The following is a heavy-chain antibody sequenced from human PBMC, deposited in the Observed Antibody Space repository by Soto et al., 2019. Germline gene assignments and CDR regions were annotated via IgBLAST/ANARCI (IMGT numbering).Heavy chain of an antibody. J-gene: IGHJ6*02. CDR1: GYSFASYW. CDR3: ARGGAGHYYYYGMDV. D-gene: IGHD3-10*01. Sequence: PGASLPISCKVSGYSFASYWIGWVRQMPGKGLEWMGIIYPGDSDTRYSPSFQGQVTISADKSISTAYLQWSSLKASDTAMYYCARGGAGHYYYYGMDVWGQGTTVTVSS. CDR2: IYPGDSDT. V-gene: IGHV5-51*01.